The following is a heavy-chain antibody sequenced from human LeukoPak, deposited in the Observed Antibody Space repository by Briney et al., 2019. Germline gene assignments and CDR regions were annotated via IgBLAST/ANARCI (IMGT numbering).Heavy chain of an antibody. D-gene: IGHD6-13*01. CDR1: GGSFSGYY. J-gene: IGHJ6*02. V-gene: IGHV4-34*01. CDR2: INHSGST. CDR3: ARGHKYSSSWYEMGYYYYYGMDV. Sequence: SETLSLTCAVYGGSFSGYYWSWIRQPPGKGLEWIGEINHSGSTNYNPSLKSRVTISVDTPKNQFSLKLSSVTAADTAVYYCARGHKYSSSWYEMGYYYYYGMDVWGQGTTVTVSS.